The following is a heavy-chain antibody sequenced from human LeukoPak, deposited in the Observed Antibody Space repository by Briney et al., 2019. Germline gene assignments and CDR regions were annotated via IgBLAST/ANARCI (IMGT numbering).Heavy chain of an antibody. CDR1: GFTFRNYG. D-gene: IGHD3-10*01. Sequence: PGKSLRLSCAASGFTFRNYGMHWVRQAPGKGLEWVAVILYDASSKRYEDSLKSRFSISRDNSKNMLYLQMNSLRAEGTAVYYCAKDRGLGNDAFDIWGQGTMVTVSS. CDR3: AKDRGLGNDAFDI. CDR2: ILYDASSK. V-gene: IGHV3-30*18. J-gene: IGHJ3*02.